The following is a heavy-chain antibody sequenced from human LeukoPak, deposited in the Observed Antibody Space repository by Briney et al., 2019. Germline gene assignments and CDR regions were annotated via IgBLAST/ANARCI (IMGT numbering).Heavy chain of an antibody. D-gene: IGHD3-22*01. CDR1: GYTLTELS. V-gene: IGHV1-24*01. CDR2: FDPEDGET. J-gene: IGHJ2*01. CDR3: ATRGDSSGYLGAFDL. Sequence: ASVKVSCKVSGYTLTELSMHWVRQAPGKGLERMGGFDPEDGETIYAQKFQGRVTMTEDTSTDTAYMELSSPRSEDTAVYYCATRGDSSGYLGAFDLWGRGTLVTVSS.